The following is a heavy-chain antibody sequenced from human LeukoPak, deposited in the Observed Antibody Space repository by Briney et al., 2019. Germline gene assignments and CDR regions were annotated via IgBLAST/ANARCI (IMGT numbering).Heavy chain of an antibody. CDR3: ARDRGYGSGSYYYDC. D-gene: IGHD3-10*01. J-gene: IGHJ4*02. CDR1: GGSINGGGFY. CDR2: IYYSGNT. V-gene: IGHV4-31*03. Sequence: PSETLSLTCTVSGGSINGGGFYWTWIRQHPGKGLEWIGYIYYSGNTYYNPSLKSRVTISIDTSKNQFSLKLSSVTAADTAVYYCARDRGYGSGSYYYDCWGQGALVTVSS.